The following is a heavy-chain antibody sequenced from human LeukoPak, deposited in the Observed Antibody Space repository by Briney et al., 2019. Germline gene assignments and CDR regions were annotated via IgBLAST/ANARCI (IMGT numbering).Heavy chain of an antibody. CDR3: ARDAYDSSGDDAFDI. D-gene: IGHD3-22*01. V-gene: IGHV7-4-1*02. Sequence: GASVKVSCKASGYTFATYAMNWVRQAPGQGLEWMGWVNTNTGNPTYAQGFTGRFVFSLDTSVSTAYLQISSLKAEDTAVYYCARDAYDSSGDDAFDIWGQGTMVTVSS. J-gene: IGHJ3*02. CDR2: VNTNTGNP. CDR1: GYTFATYA.